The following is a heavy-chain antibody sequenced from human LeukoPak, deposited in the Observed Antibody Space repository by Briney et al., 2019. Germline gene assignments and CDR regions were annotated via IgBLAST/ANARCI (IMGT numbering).Heavy chain of an antibody. CDR3: GRHGYNGSGSYYKPKNWFDP. D-gene: IGHD3-10*01. V-gene: IGHV4-39*01. J-gene: IGHJ5*02. CDR2: INHSGST. CDR1: GGSISSSSYY. Sequence: SETLSLTCTVSGGSISSSSYYWSWIRQPPGKGLEWIGEINHSGSTNYNPSLKSRVTISVDTSKNQFSLKLSSVTAADTAVYYCGRHGYNGSGSYYKPKNWFDPWGQGTLVTVSS.